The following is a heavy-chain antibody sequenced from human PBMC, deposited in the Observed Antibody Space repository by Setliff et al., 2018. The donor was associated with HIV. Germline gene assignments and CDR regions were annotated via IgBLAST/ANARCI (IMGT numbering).Heavy chain of an antibody. CDR2: VSASGTT. Sequence: PSETLSLTCTVSGGSIYGSDYYWGWIRQPPGKGLEWIGYVSASGTTKYNPSLQSRVTISGDSSKNQFSLRLSSVTAADTAVYYCAKEGSWNDDSGAFNIWGQGTMVTVSS. D-gene: IGHD1-1*01. V-gene: IGHV4-61*05. CDR3: AKEGSWNDDSGAFNI. CDR1: GGSIYGSDYY. J-gene: IGHJ3*02.